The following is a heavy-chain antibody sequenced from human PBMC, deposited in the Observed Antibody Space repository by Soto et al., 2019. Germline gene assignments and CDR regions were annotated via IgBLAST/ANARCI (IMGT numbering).Heavy chain of an antibody. Sequence: GASLRLSCAVSGFTSNRYAMSWVRQAPGKGLEWVSGISGGGESTYYADSVKGRFTISRDNSKNTLYLQINSLRADDTAVYYCARVRHSNSWGGSLGFWGPGTLVIVSS. J-gene: IGHJ4*02. V-gene: IGHV3-23*01. D-gene: IGHD6-13*01. CDR3: ARVRHSNSWGGSLGF. CDR2: ISGGGEST. CDR1: GFTSNRYA.